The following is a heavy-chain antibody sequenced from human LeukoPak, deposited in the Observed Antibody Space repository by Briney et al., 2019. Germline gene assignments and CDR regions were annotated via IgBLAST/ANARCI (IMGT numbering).Heavy chain of an antibody. Sequence: SETLSLTCTVSGGSIISYYWSWIRQPPGKGLEWIGYIYYTGSTYYNPSLKSRVIISLDTSKNQFSLKLSSVTAADTAVYYCARDQDQYQLLDMDVWGKGTTVTVSS. J-gene: IGHJ6*03. D-gene: IGHD2-2*01. CDR3: ARDQDQYQLLDMDV. V-gene: IGHV4-59*12. CDR2: IYYTGST. CDR1: GGSIISYY.